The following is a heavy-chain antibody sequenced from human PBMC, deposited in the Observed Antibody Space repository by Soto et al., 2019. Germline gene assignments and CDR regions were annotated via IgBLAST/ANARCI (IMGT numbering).Heavy chain of an antibody. CDR3: ARDRHGDEIDY. CDR1: GASISSGTYY. J-gene: IGHJ4*02. D-gene: IGHD4-17*01. V-gene: IGHV4-31*03. Sequence: QVQLQESGPGLVKPSRTLSLTCTVSGASISSGTYYWTWLRQHPGKGLEWIGYIYYSGSTYYNPSLKCRLTMSVDTSKNQSSLKLSSVTAADTAVYFCARDRHGDEIDYWGQGTLVTVSA. CDR2: IYYSGST.